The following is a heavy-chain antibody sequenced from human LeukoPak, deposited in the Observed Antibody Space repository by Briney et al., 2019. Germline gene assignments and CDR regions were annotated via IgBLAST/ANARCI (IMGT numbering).Heavy chain of an antibody. V-gene: IGHV4-39*01. CDR3: ASRITIFERGPAAPFDP. D-gene: IGHD3-9*01. CDR1: GGSISSSSYY. J-gene: IGHJ5*02. CDR2: IYYSGST. Sequence: TSETLSLTCTVSGGSISSSSYYWGWIRQPPGKGLEWIGSIYYSGSTYYNPSLKSRFTISVDTSKNQFSLKLSSVTAADTAVYYCASRITIFERGPAAPFDPWGQGTLVTVSS.